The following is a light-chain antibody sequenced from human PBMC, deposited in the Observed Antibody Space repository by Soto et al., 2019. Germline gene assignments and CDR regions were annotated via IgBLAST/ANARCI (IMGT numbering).Light chain of an antibody. CDR3: LQDYTYPRT. CDR1: QGIRSD. Sequence: AIPMTQSPSSLSASVGDRVTITCRASQGIRSDLAWYQKKSGKAPKLLIYAASSLQSGVPSRFSGSGSGSDFTLTISSLQPEDSATYYCLQDYTYPRTFGQGTSVQI. CDR2: AAS. V-gene: IGKV1-6*01. J-gene: IGKJ1*01.